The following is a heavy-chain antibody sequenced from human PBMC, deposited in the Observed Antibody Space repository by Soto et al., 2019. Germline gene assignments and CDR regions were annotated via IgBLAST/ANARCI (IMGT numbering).Heavy chain of an antibody. CDR2: TSSDGSKK. CDR3: AKRIAARPLDGFDI. J-gene: IGHJ3*02. CDR1: AFTLTSYS. D-gene: IGHD6-6*01. Sequence: PGGSLRLSCAPSAFTLTSYSIHCVLRPPSNGLEWVAATSSDGSKKYYADSVKGRFTISRDNCENTLYLQRNSLRVEDTAVYYCAKRIAARPLDGFDIWGQGTMVTVSS. V-gene: IGHV3-30-3*02.